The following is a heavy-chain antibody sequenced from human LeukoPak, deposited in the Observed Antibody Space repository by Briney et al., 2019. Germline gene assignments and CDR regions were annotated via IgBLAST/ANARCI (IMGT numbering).Heavy chain of an antibody. D-gene: IGHD5-18*01. Sequence: SVKVSCKASGGTFSSYAISWVRQAPGQGLEWMGGIIPIFGTANYAQKFQGRVTITADESTSTAYMELSSLRSEDTAVYYCARVGERGHSYGLNWFDPWGQGTLVTVSS. J-gene: IGHJ5*02. CDR3: ARVGERGHSYGLNWFDP. V-gene: IGHV1-69*01. CDR2: IIPIFGTA. CDR1: GGTFSSYA.